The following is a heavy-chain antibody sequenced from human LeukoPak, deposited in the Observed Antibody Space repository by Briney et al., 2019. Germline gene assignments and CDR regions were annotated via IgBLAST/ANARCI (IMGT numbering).Heavy chain of an antibody. CDR3: AKVLSRYSSSSGVDY. D-gene: IGHD6-6*01. CDR2: ISYDGSNK. CDR1: GFTFSSYG. Sequence: PGGSLRLSCAASGFTFSSYGMHWVRQAPGKGLEWVAVISYDGSNKYYADSVKGRFTISRDNSKNTLYLQMNSLRAEGTAVYYCAKVLSRYSSSSGVDYWGQGTLVTVSS. V-gene: IGHV3-30*18. J-gene: IGHJ4*02.